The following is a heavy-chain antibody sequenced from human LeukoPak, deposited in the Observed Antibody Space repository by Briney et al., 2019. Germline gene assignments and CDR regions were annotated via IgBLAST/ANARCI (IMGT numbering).Heavy chain of an antibody. CDR1: GFTFSSYA. D-gene: IGHD6-19*01. V-gene: IGHV3-23*01. CDR3: AKGAGTIAVAGTNFDY. Sequence: GGSLRLSCAASGFTFSSYAMSWVRQAPGKGLEWVSAISGSGGSTYYADSVKGRFTISRDNSKNTLYLQMNSLRAEDTAVYYCAKGAGTIAVAGTNFDYWGQGTLVTVSS. J-gene: IGHJ4*02. CDR2: ISGSGGST.